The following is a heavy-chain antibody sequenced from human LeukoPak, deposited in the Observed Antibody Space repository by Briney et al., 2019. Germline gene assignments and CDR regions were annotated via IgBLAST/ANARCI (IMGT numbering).Heavy chain of an antibody. D-gene: IGHD2-2*01. V-gene: IGHV1-46*01. Sequence: ASVKVSCKASGYTFTSYYMHWVRQAPGQGLEWMGIINPSGGSTSYAQKFRGRVTMTRDTSTSTVYMELSSLRSKDTAVYYCARDRYQLLPGYYFDYWGQGTLVTVSS. CDR2: INPSGGST. CDR1: GYTFTSYY. CDR3: ARDRYQLLPGYYFDY. J-gene: IGHJ4*02.